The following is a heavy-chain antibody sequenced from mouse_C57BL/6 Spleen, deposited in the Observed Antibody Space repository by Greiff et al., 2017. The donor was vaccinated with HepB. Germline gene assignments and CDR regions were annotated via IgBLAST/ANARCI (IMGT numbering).Heavy chain of an antibody. D-gene: IGHD2-4*01. J-gene: IGHJ1*03. Sequence: VMLVESGPGILQPSQTLSLTCSFSGFSLSTFGMGVGWIRQPSGKGLEWLAHIWWDDDKYYNPALKSRLTISKDTSKNQVFLKIANVDTADTATYYCARSSYDYDNGYFDVWGTGTTVTVSS. CDR3: ARSSYDYDNGYFDV. CDR1: GFSLSTFGMG. V-gene: IGHV8-8*01. CDR2: IWWDDDK.